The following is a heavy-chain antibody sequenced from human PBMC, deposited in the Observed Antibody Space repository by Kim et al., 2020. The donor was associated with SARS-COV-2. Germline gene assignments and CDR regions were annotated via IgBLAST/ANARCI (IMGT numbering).Heavy chain of an antibody. J-gene: IGHJ5*02. CDR1: GGSISSYY. Sequence: SETLSLTCTVSGGSISSYYWSWIRQPPGKGLEWIGYIYYSGSTNYNPSLKSRVTISVDTSKNQFSLKLSSVTAADTAVYYCASHYDILTGRNWFDPWGQGTLVTVSS. CDR3: ASHYDILTGRNWFDP. CDR2: IYYSGST. V-gene: IGHV4-59*01. D-gene: IGHD3-9*01.